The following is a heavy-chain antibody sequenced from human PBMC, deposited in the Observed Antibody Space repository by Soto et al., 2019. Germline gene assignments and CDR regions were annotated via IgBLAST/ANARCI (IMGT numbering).Heavy chain of an antibody. J-gene: IGHJ4*02. CDR3: ATMIFGVDY. Sequence: EVQLLESGGGLVQPGGSLRLSCAASGFTFGIYAMSWVRQAPGKGLEWVSTIGGSDGSTYYADSVKGRFTIARDKSKKTLYLQMNSLRTEDTAVYYCATMIFGVDYWGQGTLVTVSS. V-gene: IGHV3-23*01. CDR1: GFTFGIYA. CDR2: IGGSDGST. D-gene: IGHD3-3*01.